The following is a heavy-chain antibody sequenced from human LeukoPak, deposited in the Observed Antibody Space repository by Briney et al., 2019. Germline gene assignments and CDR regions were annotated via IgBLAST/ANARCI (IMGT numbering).Heavy chain of an antibody. CDR2: ISLRGDIT. Sequence: GGPLRLSRVASGFNLNAHAMRGVRQRPAQGPDGVSMISLRGDITDYAEAVKDPFTISSDHAQRTLYLQLESPGGVDTARYYCAKDPRAMGRYFFDDWGQGTLVTVSS. D-gene: IGHD2-21*01. J-gene: IGHJ4*01. CDR1: GFNLNAHA. CDR3: AKDPRAMGRYFFDD. V-gene: IGHV3-23*01.